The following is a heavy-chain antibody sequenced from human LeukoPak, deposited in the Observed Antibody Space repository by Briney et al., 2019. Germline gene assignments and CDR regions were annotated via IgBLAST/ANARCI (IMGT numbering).Heavy chain of an antibody. CDR2: MSPDGRKE. D-gene: IGHD2-21*02. CDR1: GFTFSSFA. CDR3: SRDGDVTGETFDY. J-gene: IGHJ4*02. V-gene: IGHV3-30*01. Sequence: PGRSLRLSCAASGFTFSSFAMHWVRQAPGKGLEWVAVMSPDGRKEYYAGSVKGRFTISRDNSKSTLFLQVTSLRPEDTAVYYCSRDGDVTGETFDYWGQGTLVTVSS.